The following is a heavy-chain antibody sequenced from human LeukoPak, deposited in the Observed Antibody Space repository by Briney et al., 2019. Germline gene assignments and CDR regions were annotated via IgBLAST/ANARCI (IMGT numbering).Heavy chain of an antibody. CDR3: ARTDYYDSSGYYYARPRGTRWFDP. V-gene: IGHV4-34*01. CDR1: GGSFSGYY. Sequence: SETLSLTCAVYGGSFSGYYWSWIRQPPGKGLEWIGEINHSGSTNYNPSLKSRVTISVDTSKNQFSLKLSSVTAADTAVYYCARTDYYDSSGYYYARPRGTRWFDPWGQGTLVTVSS. J-gene: IGHJ5*02. D-gene: IGHD3-22*01. CDR2: INHSGST.